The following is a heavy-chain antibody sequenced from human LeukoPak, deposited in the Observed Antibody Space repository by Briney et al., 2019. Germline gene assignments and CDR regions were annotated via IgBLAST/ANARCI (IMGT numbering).Heavy chain of an antibody. CDR2: ISSSGSTI. D-gene: IGHD2-21*02. CDR3: ARDFRAMGRTGLHNWFNP. Sequence: GGSLRLSCAASGFTFSSYEMNWVRQAPGKGLEWVSYISSSGSTIYYADSVKGRFTISRDNAKNSMYLQMNSLRAEDTVVYYCARDFRAMGRTGLHNWFNPWGQGTLVTVSS. J-gene: IGHJ5*02. CDR1: GFTFSSYE. V-gene: IGHV3-48*03.